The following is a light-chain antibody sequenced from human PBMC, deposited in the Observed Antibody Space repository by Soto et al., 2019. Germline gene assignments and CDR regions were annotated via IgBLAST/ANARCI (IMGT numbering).Light chain of an antibody. V-gene: IGKV1-5*01. CDR2: DAS. J-gene: IGKJ4*01. Sequence: DIQMTQSPSTLSSSVGDRVTITCRASQRISTWVAWYQQKPGKPPQLLIFDASCLETGVPSRFSGSGSGTEVTLTLSSLQPDDFATYYCQQYDRYPLTFGGGTKVEI. CDR1: QRISTW. CDR3: QQYDRYPLT.